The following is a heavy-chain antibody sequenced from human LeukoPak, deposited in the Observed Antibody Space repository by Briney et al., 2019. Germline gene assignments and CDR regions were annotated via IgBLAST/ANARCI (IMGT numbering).Heavy chain of an antibody. Sequence: GGSLRLSCAASGFTFSSYAMSWVRQAPGKGLEWVSAISGSGDNTYYADSVEGRFTISRDNSKNTLYLQVNNLRAEDTAVYYCAKDQWIGSGSYHYWGQGTLVTVSS. CDR2: ISGSGDNT. CDR3: AKDQWIGSGSYHY. V-gene: IGHV3-23*01. J-gene: IGHJ4*02. CDR1: GFTFSSYA. D-gene: IGHD3-10*01.